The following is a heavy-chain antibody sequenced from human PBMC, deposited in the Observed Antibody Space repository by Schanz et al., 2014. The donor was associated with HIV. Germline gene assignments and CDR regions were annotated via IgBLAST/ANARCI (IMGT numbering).Heavy chain of an antibody. J-gene: IGHJ1*01. CDR2: VNPKSGNT. CDR1: GYSFTSYD. V-gene: IGHV1-8*02. Sequence: QVQLVQSGAEVQKPGASVKVSCKASGYSFTSYDINWVRQATGQGLEWMGWVNPKSGNTGYAQKFQGRVTMTGNTPITTAYMELSSMGSEHTAMYYCARATLACCGGGSCYTRLKGFQVWGQGTLITVSS. CDR3: ARATLACCGGGSCYTRLKGFQV. D-gene: IGHD2-15*01.